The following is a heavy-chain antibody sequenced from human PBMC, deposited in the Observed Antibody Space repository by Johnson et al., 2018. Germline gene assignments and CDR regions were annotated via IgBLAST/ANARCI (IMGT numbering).Heavy chain of an antibody. CDR1: GFTFSSYW. Sequence: VRLQESGGILVQPGGSLRLSCAASGFTFSSYWTHWVRQVPGKGLVWVSRSNTDGSSTSHADPVKGRCTISRDNARKMLYLQMNSLRAEDTAVYYCASTIAVAGPYYMDVWGKGTTVTVSS. J-gene: IGHJ6*03. D-gene: IGHD6-19*01. CDR3: ASTIAVAGPYYMDV. CDR2: SNTDGSST. V-gene: IGHV3-74*01.